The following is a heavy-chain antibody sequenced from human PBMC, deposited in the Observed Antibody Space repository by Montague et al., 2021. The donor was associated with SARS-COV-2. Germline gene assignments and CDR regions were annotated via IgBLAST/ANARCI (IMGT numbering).Heavy chain of an antibody. D-gene: IGHD5-18*01. CDR3: AKDLNSYAHYYYYAMDV. J-gene: IGHJ6*02. Sequence: SLRLSCAASGFTFSSYGMHWVRQAPAKGLEWVAVISYDGSNKYYADSVKGRFTISRDNSKNTLYLQMNSLRAEDTALYYCAKDLNSYAHYYYYAMDVWGQGTTVTVSS. V-gene: IGHV3-30*18. CDR2: ISYDGSNK. CDR1: GFTFSSYG.